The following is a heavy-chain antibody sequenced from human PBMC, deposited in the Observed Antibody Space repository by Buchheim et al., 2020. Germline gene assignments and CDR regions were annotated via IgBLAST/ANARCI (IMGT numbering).Heavy chain of an antibody. CDR2: FRSKAYGGTT. Sequence: EVQLVESGGGLVQPGRSLRLSCTASGFTFGDYAMSWFRQAPGKGLEWVGFFRSKAYGGTTEYAASVKGRFTISRVDSKSIAYLQMNSLKTEDTAVYYCTRWGYYDFWSGYYPYYYYYYMDVWGKGTT. J-gene: IGHJ6*03. CDR1: GFTFGDYA. V-gene: IGHV3-49*03. D-gene: IGHD3-3*01. CDR3: TRWGYYDFWSGYYPYYYYYYMDV.